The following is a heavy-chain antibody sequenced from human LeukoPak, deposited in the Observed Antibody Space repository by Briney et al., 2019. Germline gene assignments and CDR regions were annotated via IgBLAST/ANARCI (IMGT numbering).Heavy chain of an antibody. CDR3: ANAPMTTVTTSYYYYMDV. CDR1: GFTFSSYG. Sequence: GGSLRLSCAASGFTFSSYGMHWVRQAPGKGLEWVAFIRYDGSNKYYADSVKGRFTISRDNSENTLYLQMNSLRAEDTAVYYCANAPMTTVTTSYYYYMDVWGKGTTVTVSS. D-gene: IGHD4-11*01. J-gene: IGHJ6*03. CDR2: IRYDGSNK. V-gene: IGHV3-30*02.